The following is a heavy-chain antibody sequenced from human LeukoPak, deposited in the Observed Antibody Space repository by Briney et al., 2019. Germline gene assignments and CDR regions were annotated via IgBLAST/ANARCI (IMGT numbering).Heavy chain of an antibody. J-gene: IGHJ1*01. D-gene: IGHD2-21*02. CDR3: ARAYCGGDCYSLYFQH. CDR2: INPSDDST. CDR1: GYTFTSYA. V-gene: IGHV1-46*01. Sequence: ASVKVSCKASGYTFTSYAIHWVRQAPGQGLEWMGIINPSDDSTTYAQKFQGRVTMTRDTSTSTVYMDLSSLRSEDTAVYYCARAYCGGDCYSLYFQHWGQGTLVTVSS.